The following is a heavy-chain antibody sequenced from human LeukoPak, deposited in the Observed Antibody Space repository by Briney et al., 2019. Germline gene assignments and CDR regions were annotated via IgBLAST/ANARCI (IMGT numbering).Heavy chain of an antibody. CDR3: AREATGTLYY. CDR2: IYSGGST. V-gene: IGHV3-66*01. D-gene: IGHD1-1*01. Sequence: GGSLRLSCAASGFTVSSNYMSWVRQAPGKGLEWVSIIYSGGSTYYADSVKGRFTISRDNSKNTLYLQMNSLRAEDTAVYYCAREATGTLYYWGQGSLVTVSS. CDR1: GFTVSSNY. J-gene: IGHJ4*02.